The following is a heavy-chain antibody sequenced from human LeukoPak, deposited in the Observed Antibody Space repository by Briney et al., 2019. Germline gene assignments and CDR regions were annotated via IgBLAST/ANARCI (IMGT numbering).Heavy chain of an antibody. D-gene: IGHD3-3*01. CDR1: GGSISSSSYY. V-gene: IGHV4-39*01. J-gene: IGHJ4*02. Sequence: SETLSLTCTVSGGSISSSSYYWGWIRQPPGKGLEWIGSIYYSGSTYYNPSLKSRVAISVGTSKNQFSLILTSVTAADTAVYYCARQTGAGLFILPGGQGTLVTVSS. CDR3: ARQTGAGLFILP. CDR2: IYYSGST.